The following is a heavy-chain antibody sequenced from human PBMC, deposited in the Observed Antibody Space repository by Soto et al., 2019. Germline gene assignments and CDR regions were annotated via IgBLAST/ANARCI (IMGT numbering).Heavy chain of an antibody. CDR2: ISWNSGSI. J-gene: IGHJ6*02. V-gene: IGHV3-9*01. CDR3: AKERSYYYYYGMDV. CDR1: GFTFDDYA. Sequence: EAQLVESGGGLVQPGRSLRLSCAASGFTFDDYAMHWVRQAPGKGLEWVSGISWNSGSIGYADSVKGRFTISRDNAKNSLYLQMNSRRAEDTALYYCAKERSYYYYYGMDVWGQGTTVTVSS.